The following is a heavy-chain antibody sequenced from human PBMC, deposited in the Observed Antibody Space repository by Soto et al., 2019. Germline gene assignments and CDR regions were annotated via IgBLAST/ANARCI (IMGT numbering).Heavy chain of an antibody. CDR2: IYHSWST. V-gene: IGHV4-30-2*01. J-gene: IGHJ2*01. D-gene: IGHD5-12*01. Sequence: QLQLQESGSGLVKPSQTLSLTCAVSGGSISSGGDSCSWIRQPPGKGLEWIGYIYHSWSTYDNPSIKSRATIAVDRATSQICQKLMSVPAAGTAVYDCAARKCGCNSEWYFDLWGRGTLVTVSS. CDR3: AARKCGCNSEWYFDL. CDR1: GGSISSGGDS.